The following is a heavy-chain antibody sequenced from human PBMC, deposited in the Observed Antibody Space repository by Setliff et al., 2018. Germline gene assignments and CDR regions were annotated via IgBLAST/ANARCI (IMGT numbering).Heavy chain of an antibody. Sequence: SETLSLTCAVSGFSISSGYYWGWIRQPPGKGLEWIVNLHHSGKAYYNPSLKSRVTMSVDTSKNHVSLKLSSVTAADTAVYYRARAHTWSLPNDNSGYPGWFDPWGQGTLVTVSS. CDR3: ARAHTWSLPNDNSGYPGWFDP. J-gene: IGHJ5*02. V-gene: IGHV4-38-2*01. CDR2: LHHSGKA. CDR1: GFSISSGYY. D-gene: IGHD3-22*01.